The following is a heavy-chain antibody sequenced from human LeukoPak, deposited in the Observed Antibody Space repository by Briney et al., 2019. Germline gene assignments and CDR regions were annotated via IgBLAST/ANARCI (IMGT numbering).Heavy chain of an antibody. D-gene: IGHD2-15*01. CDR3: ARTTEGYCRGRSCYSYYYYMDV. CDR2: INDSGST. CDR1: GGSFSGYY. Sequence: SETLSLTCAVYGGSFSGYYWGWIRQPPGKGLEWIGEINDSGSTNYNPSLKSRVTISVDTSKNQFSLKLSSVTAADTAVYYCARTTEGYCRGRSCYSYYYYMDVWGKGTRSPSP. V-gene: IGHV4-34*01. J-gene: IGHJ6*03.